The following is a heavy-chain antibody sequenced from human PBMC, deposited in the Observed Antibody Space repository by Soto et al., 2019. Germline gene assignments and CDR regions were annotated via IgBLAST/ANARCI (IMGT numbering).Heavy chain of an antibody. CDR1: GFTFSSHV. CDR3: ARGPRAPPPHDYGMDV. V-gene: IGHV3-23*01. Sequence: PGGSQRLSCAASGFTFSSHVVNWVRQAPGKGLEWVAAISGGGGTTYYGDSVEGRFTMSRDNSKNTLYLQMNSLRAEDTAVYYCARGPRAPPPHDYGMDVWGQGTTVTVSS. J-gene: IGHJ6*02. CDR2: ISGGGGTT.